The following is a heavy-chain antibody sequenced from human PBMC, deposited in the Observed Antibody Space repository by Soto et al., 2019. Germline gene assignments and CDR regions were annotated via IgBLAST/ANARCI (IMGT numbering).Heavy chain of an antibody. J-gene: IGHJ6*02. D-gene: IGHD6-6*01. Sequence: SETLSLTCAVYGGSFSGYYWSWIRQPPGKGLEWIGEINHSGSTTYNPTLKSRVTISVDTAKKQFSLKLSSVTAGDTAVYYWARGCTQLAVYYYYGMDVWGQGTTVTVSS. CDR1: GGSFSGYY. CDR3: ARGCTQLAVYYYYGMDV. CDR2: INHSGST. V-gene: IGHV4-34*01.